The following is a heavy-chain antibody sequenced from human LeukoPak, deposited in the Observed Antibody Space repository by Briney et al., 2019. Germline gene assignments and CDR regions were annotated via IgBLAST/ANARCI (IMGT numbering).Heavy chain of an antibody. CDR3: ATWPGAWYGEDY. D-gene: IGHD3-10*01. CDR1: GFTVSSNF. V-gene: IGHV3-53*01. CDR2: IYGGGST. J-gene: IGHJ4*02. Sequence: GGSLRLSCAASGFTVSSNFMAWVRQAPGKGLEWVSVIYGGGSTFYADSVKDRSTISSDNSQNTMYLQMNGLRDEDAAVYYCATWPGAWYGEDYWGQGTLVTVSS.